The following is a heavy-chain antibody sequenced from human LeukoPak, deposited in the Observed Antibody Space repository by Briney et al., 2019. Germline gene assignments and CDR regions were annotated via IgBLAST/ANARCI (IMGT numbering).Heavy chain of an antibody. CDR1: GFTFSTFG. Sequence: GGSLRLSCAASGFTFSTFGMHWVRQAPGKGLEWVALLSYDGTNKYYADSVKGRFTISRDNSKNALFLQMNSLRAEDTAVYFCAKDKITLVREVILRDAFDIWGQGTMVTVSS. CDR3: AKDKITLVREVILRDAFDI. CDR2: LSYDGTNK. J-gene: IGHJ3*02. D-gene: IGHD3-10*01. V-gene: IGHV3-30*18.